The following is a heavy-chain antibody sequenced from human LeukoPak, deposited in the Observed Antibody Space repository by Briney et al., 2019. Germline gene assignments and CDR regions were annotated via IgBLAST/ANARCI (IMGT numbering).Heavy chain of an antibody. CDR2: IIPTGSTT. J-gene: IGHJ4*02. V-gene: IGHV3-23*01. D-gene: IGHD3-16*01. Sequence: GGSLRLSCAASGFTVSSNYMSWVRQAPGKGLEWVSGIIPTGSTTYYADSVKGRFTISRDNSKNTVYLHLNSLRVEDTAQYYCAKDIRWASFESWGQGTLVTVSS. CDR3: AKDIRWASFES. CDR1: GFTVSSNY.